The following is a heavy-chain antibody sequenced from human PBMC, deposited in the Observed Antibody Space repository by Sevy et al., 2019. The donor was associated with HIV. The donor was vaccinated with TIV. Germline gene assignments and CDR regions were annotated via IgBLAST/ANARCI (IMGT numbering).Heavy chain of an antibody. V-gene: IGHV3-48*03. CDR1: GFSFSSYE. CDR2: ISNSGTTI. J-gene: IGHJ4*02. CDR3: ARDLPPSATTVPHFDC. D-gene: IGHD4-17*01. Sequence: GGSPRLSCAASGFSFSSYEMNWVRQAPGKGLEWVSYISNSGTTISYSDSVRGRFTISRDNARNLLYLQMNSLRAEDTAVYFCARDLPPSATTVPHFDCWGQGTLVTVSS.